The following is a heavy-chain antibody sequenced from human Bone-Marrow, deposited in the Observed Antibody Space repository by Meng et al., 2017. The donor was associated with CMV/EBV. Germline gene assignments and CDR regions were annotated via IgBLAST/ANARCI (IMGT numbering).Heavy chain of an antibody. CDR1: GGSIRSSSYY. Sequence: SETLSLTCTVSGGSIRSSSYYWGWIRQPPGKGLEWIASIYYSGSTYYNPSLKSRVTISVDTSKTQFSLKLSSVTAADTAVYYCARAALYSPFDYWGQGTLVTVSS. CDR2: IYYSGST. V-gene: IGHV4-39*07. J-gene: IGHJ4*02. CDR3: ARAALYSPFDY. D-gene: IGHD2-15*01.